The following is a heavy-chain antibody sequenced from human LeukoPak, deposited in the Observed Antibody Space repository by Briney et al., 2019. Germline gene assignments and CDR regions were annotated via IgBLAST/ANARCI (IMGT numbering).Heavy chain of an antibody. V-gene: IGHV4-39*01. D-gene: IGHD4-17*01. J-gene: IGHJ4*02. Sequence: PSETLSLTCTVSGGSISSSSYYWGWIRQPPGKGLEWIGSIYYSGSTYYNPSLKSRVTISVDTSKNQFSLKLSSVTATDTAVYYCARHEYGDFDFDYRGQGTLVTVSS. CDR1: GGSISSSSYY. CDR2: IYYSGST. CDR3: ARHEYGDFDFDY.